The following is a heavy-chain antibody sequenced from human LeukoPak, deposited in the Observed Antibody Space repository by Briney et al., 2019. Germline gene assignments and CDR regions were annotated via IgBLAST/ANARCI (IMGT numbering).Heavy chain of an antibody. Sequence: PSETLSLTCAVYGGSFSGYYWSWIRQPPGKGLEWIGEINHSGSTNYNPSLKSRVTISVDTSKNQFSLKLSSVTAADTAVYYCARGWVRAMVCYFDYWGQGTLVTVSS. CDR2: INHSGST. D-gene: IGHD5-18*01. J-gene: IGHJ4*02. V-gene: IGHV4-34*01. CDR3: ARGWVRAMVCYFDY. CDR1: GGSFSGYY.